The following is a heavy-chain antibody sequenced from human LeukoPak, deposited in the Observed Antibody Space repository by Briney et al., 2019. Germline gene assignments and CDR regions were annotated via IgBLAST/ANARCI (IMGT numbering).Heavy chain of an antibody. J-gene: IGHJ6*03. CDR1: GGSISSSSYY. V-gene: IGHV4-39*07. CDR2: IYYSGST. D-gene: IGHD3-10*01. Sequence: EPSETLSLTCTVSGGSISSSSYYWGWIRQPPGKGLEWIGSIYYSGSTYYNPSLKSRVTILVDTSKNQFSLKLSSVTAADTAVYYCARELWFGENYYYYYMDVWGKGTTVTISS. CDR3: ARELWFGENYYYYYMDV.